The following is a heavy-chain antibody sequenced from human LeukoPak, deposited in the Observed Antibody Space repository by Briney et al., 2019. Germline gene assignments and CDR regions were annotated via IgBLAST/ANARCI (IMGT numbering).Heavy chain of an antibody. J-gene: IGHJ5*02. V-gene: IGHV4-61*02. CDR1: GGSIRSGIYY. Sequence: SETLSLTCTVSGGSIRSGIYYWSWIRQPAGKGLEWIGRIDTSGSTNYNPSLKRRVTISADTSGNLFSLKVISVTAADTAVYYCARYTSYYGSGSYLGWFDPWGQGTLVTVSS. D-gene: IGHD3-10*01. CDR2: IDTSGST. CDR3: ARYTSYYGSGSYLGWFDP.